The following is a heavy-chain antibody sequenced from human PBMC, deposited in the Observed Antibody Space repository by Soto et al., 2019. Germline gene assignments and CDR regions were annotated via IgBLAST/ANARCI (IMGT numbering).Heavy chain of an antibody. CDR3: ARLKLSGYGGYDTFDF. D-gene: IGHD5-12*01. Sequence: ITLKESGPKLVIPTQTLTLTCTISGFSLSTSGVGVGWVRQPPGTALEWVALLYWDDDERFSPSLKSRLTITKATAGNEFVLTMTNVDPVDRATYFCARLKLSGYGGYDTFDFWGQGILVTVSS. V-gene: IGHV2-5*02. CDR2: LYWDDDE. CDR1: GFSLSTSGVG. J-gene: IGHJ4*02.